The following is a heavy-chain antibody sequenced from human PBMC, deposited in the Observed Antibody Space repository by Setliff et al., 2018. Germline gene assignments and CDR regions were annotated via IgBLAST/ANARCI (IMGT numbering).Heavy chain of an antibody. CDR3: RLAHCNTTSCEEALDF. D-gene: IGHD2-2*01. Sequence: SETLSLTCAVYGGSFSTYFWSWIRQPPGKGLGWIGEINHSGSANYNPSLKSRVTMSVDTTKNQFSLKQNSVTAADTAVYYFRLAHCNTTSCEEALDFWGRGTLVTVSS. CDR1: GGSFSTYF. CDR2: INHSGSA. J-gene: IGHJ4*02. V-gene: IGHV4-34*01.